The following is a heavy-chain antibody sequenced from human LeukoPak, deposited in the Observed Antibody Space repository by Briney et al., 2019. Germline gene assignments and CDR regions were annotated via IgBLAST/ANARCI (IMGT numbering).Heavy chain of an antibody. V-gene: IGHV3-30*04. CDR2: ISYDGSNK. J-gene: IGHJ5*02. D-gene: IGHD2-15*01. CDR1: GFTFSSYA. Sequence: PGGSLTLSCPASGFTFSSYAMHWVRQAPAKGLEWVAVISYDGSNKYYADSVKGRFTISRDNSKNTLYLQMNSLRAEDTAVYYCARARCSGGSCYSNNWFDPWGQGTLVTVSS. CDR3: ARARCSGGSCYSNNWFDP.